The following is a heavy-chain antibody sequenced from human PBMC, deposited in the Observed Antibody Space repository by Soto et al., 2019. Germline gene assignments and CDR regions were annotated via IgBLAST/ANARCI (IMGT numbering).Heavy chain of an antibody. D-gene: IGHD4-17*01. CDR2: IAHDGSEK. Sequence: GALRLSCAVSGFSFSSYWMSWVRQAPGRGLEWVATIAHDGSEKFYVDSVKGRFTISRDNTKNSLYLQMNSLRAEDTALYYCARDFDADSRTDFDYWGQGTLVTVSS. J-gene: IGHJ4*02. CDR1: GFSFSSYW. CDR3: ARDFDADSRTDFDY. V-gene: IGHV3-7*01.